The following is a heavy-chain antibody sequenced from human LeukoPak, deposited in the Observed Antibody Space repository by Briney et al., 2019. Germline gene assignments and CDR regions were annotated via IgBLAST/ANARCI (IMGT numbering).Heavy chain of an antibody. CDR2: ISGSDGST. CDR3: AGDRAYPNDVFNI. D-gene: IGHD2-21*01. J-gene: IGHJ3*02. CDR1: GFTFSNYA. V-gene: IGHV3-23*01. Sequence: GGSLRLSCAASGFTFSNYAMSWVRQAPGKGLEWVSAISGSDGSTWYADSVKGRFTISRDNSKNTLYLHMNSLGDEDTALYYCAGDRAYPNDVFNIWGQGTMITVS.